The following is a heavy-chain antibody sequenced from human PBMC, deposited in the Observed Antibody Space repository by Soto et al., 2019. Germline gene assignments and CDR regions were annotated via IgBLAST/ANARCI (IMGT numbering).Heavy chain of an antibody. CDR1: GSTFSEYY. CDR2: ISSSGSDT. Sequence: QVQLVESGGGLVKPGGSLRLSCAASGSTFSEYYMSWVRQARGKEVEWVSYISSSGSDTNYADSVKGRVTVSRDNAKNSLYLQMNSLRAEDTAVYYCARSLRGYSGYSGYWGQGTLVTVSS. CDR3: ARSLRGYSGYSGY. V-gene: IGHV3-11*05. J-gene: IGHJ4*02. D-gene: IGHD5-12*01.